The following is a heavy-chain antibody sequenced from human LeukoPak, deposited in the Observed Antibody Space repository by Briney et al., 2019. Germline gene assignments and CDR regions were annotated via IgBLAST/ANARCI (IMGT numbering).Heavy chain of an antibody. V-gene: IGHV3-48*04. D-gene: IGHD6-19*01. CDR2: ISSLSGTI. J-gene: IGHJ3*02. Sequence: PGGSLRLSCAASGFTFSSYSMNWVRQAPGKGLEWVSYISSLSGTIYYADSVKGRFTISRDNANNSLYLQMNSLRAEDTAVYYCVRDGGSAWYINGDEAFDIWGQGTMVTVSS. CDR3: VRDGGSAWYINGDEAFDI. CDR1: GFTFSSYS.